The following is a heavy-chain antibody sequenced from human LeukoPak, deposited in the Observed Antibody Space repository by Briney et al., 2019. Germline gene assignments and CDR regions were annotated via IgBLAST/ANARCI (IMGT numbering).Heavy chain of an antibody. CDR1: GFTFSSYA. D-gene: IGHD6-13*01. V-gene: IGHV3-30*04. Sequence: GGSLRLSCAASGFTFSSYAMHWVRQAPGKGLEWVAVISYDGSNKYYADSVKGRFTISRDNSKNTLYLQMNSLRAEDTAVYYCAREGQNIAAAGMFDYWGQGTLVAVSS. CDR2: ISYDGSNK. J-gene: IGHJ4*02. CDR3: AREGQNIAAAGMFDY.